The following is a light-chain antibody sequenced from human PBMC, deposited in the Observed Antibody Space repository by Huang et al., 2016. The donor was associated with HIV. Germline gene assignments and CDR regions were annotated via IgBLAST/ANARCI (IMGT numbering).Light chain of an antibody. J-gene: IGKJ4*01. CDR3: MQALQTPLT. CDR2: LGS. CDR1: QSLLHRNGTNY. V-gene: IGKV2-28*01. Sequence: DIVMTQSPLSLPVTPGEPASISCRSSQSLLHRNGTNYLDWYLQKPGQSPQLLIDLGSNRASGVPERFSGSGSGKDCTLKISKVEAEDVGVYYCMQALQTPLTFGGGTKVEIK.